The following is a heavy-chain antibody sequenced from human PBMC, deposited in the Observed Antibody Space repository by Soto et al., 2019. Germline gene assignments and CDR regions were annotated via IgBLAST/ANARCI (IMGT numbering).Heavy chain of an antibody. V-gene: IGHV3-23*01. D-gene: IGHD6-19*01. CDR3: AKDRGIAVAGTFDY. CDR2: ISGSGGST. J-gene: IGHJ4*02. CDR1: GFTFSGYA. Sequence: GGSLRLSCAASGFTFSGYAMSWVRQAPGKGLEWVSDISGSGGSTYYADSVKGRFTISRDNSKNTLYLQMNSLRAEDTAVYYCAKDRGIAVAGTFDYWGQGTLVTVSS.